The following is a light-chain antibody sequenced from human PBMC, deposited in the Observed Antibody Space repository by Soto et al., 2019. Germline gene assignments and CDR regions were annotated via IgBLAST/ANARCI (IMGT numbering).Light chain of an antibody. Sequence: EIVLTQSPGTLSLSPGERATLSCRASQSVSSSYLAGYQQKPGQAPRLLIYCASRRDTGIPHRFSGSGAGRDFTLTISRQGPEEFAVYYCQQYGSSPQTFGQGTKVEIK. CDR2: CAS. CDR1: QSVSSSY. J-gene: IGKJ1*01. V-gene: IGKV3-20*01. CDR3: QQYGSSPQT.